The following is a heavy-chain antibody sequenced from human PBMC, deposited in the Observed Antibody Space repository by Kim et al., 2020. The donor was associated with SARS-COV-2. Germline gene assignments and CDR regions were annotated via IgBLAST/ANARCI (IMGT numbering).Heavy chain of an antibody. CDR1: GGPISSRSSY. Sequence: SETLSLTYTVSGGPISSRSSYWSWIRHHPGKGLEWIGHMSYSGTTYYNPSLESRITISVDTSKSQFSLRLNSVAAADTAVYYCARAVVISASGRWFDPWGQGTLVTVSS. CDR3: ARAVVISASGRWFDP. D-gene: IGHD2-21*01. J-gene: IGHJ5*02. CDR2: MSYSGTT. V-gene: IGHV4-31*03.